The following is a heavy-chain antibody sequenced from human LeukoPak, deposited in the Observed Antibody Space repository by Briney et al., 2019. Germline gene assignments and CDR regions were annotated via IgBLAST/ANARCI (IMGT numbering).Heavy chain of an antibody. J-gene: IGHJ4*02. CDR3: ARHDSPLDTTMAYFDH. Sequence: SEPLSLTCAVYGESFSGYYWTWIRQPPGKGLEWIGEINHSGSTNYNPSLKSRVTISVDTSKNQFSLKLSSVTAADTAVYYCARHDSPLDTTMAYFDHWGQGTLVTVSS. D-gene: IGHD3/OR15-3a*01. V-gene: IGHV4-34*01. CDR2: INHSGST. CDR1: GESFSGYY.